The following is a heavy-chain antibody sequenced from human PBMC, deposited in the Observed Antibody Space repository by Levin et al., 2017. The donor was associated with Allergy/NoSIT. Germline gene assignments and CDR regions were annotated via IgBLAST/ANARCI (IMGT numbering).Heavy chain of an antibody. CDR2: IYYSGST. V-gene: IGHV4-39*01. CDR3: ARALHLGELSLNYFDY. Sequence: SQTPSLTCTVSGGSISSSSYYWGWIRQPPGKGLEWIGSIYYSGSTYYNPSLKSRVTISVDTSKNQFSLKLSSVTAADTAVYYCARALHLGELSLNYFDYWGQGTLVTVSS. J-gene: IGHJ4*02. CDR1: GGSISSSSYY. D-gene: IGHD3-16*02.